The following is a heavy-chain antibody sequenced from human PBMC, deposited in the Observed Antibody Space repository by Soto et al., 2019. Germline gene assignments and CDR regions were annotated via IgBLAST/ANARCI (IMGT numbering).Heavy chain of an antibody. CDR1: GGSISSYY. D-gene: IGHD6-13*01. J-gene: IGHJ5*02. CDR3: ARSGSSWYPGWFDP. V-gene: IGHV4-59*01. CDR2: IYYSGST. Sequence: SETLSLTCTVSGGSISSYYWSWIRQPPGKGLEWIGYIYYSGSTNYNPSLKSRVTISVDTSKNQFSLKLSSVTAADTAVYYCARSGSSWYPGWFDPWGQGTLVTV.